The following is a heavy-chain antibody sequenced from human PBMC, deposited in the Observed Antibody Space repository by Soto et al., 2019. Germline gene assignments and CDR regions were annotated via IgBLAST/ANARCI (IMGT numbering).Heavy chain of an antibody. V-gene: IGHV1-3*01. D-gene: IGHD6-6*01. CDR1: GYTFTSYA. Sequence: ASLKVSCKASGYTFTSYAMHWVRQAPGQRLEWMGWINAGNGNTKYSQKFQGRVTITRDTSASTAYMELSSLRSEDTAVYYCASSSYYYYGMDVWGQGTTVTVSS. J-gene: IGHJ6*02. CDR3: ASSSYYYYGMDV. CDR2: INAGNGNT.